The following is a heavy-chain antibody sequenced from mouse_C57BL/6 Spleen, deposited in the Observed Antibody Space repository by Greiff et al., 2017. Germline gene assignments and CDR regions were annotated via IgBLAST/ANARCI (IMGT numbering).Heavy chain of an antibody. CDR2: INPSNGGT. CDR1: GYTFTSYW. Sequence: QVQLQQPGTELVKPGASVKLSCKASGYTFTSYWMHWVKQRPGQGLEWIGNINPSNGGTNYNEKFKSKATLTVDKSSSTAYMQLSSLTSEDSAVYYCAREMITTRVYYAMDYWGQGTSVTVSS. D-gene: IGHD2-4*01. J-gene: IGHJ4*01. CDR3: AREMITTRVYYAMDY. V-gene: IGHV1-53*01.